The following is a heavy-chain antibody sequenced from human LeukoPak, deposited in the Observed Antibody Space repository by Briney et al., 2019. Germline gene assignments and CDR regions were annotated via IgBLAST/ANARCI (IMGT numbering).Heavy chain of an antibody. J-gene: IGHJ4*02. D-gene: IGHD3-22*01. CDR2: MNPNSGNT. CDR3: ARGTLRDYYDSSGSDY. CDR1: GYTFTSYD. Sequence: GASVKVSCKASGYTFTSYDINWVRQATGQGLEWMGWMNPNSGNTGYPQKFQGRVTMTRNTSISTAYMELSSLRSEDTAVYYCARGTLRDYYDSSGSDYWGQGTLVTVSS. V-gene: IGHV1-8*01.